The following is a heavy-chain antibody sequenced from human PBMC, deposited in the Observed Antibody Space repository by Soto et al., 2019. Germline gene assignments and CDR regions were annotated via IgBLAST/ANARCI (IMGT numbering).Heavy chain of an antibody. Sequence: PGGSLRLSCAASGFTFGDYFMAWIRQAPGKGLEWVSFISGSSDNIKYADSVKGRFTISRDNAKNSLYLQMNSLRAEDTAVYYCAKGLLIMVRKVIIPPQYYYGMDVWGQGTTVTVSS. CDR3: AKGLLIMVRKVIIPPQYYYGMDV. J-gene: IGHJ6*02. CDR2: ISGSSDNI. V-gene: IGHV3-11*06. CDR1: GFTFGDYF. D-gene: IGHD3-10*01.